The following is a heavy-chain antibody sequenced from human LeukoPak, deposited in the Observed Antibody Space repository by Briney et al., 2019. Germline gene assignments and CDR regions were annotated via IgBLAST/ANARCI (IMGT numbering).Heavy chain of an antibody. CDR1: GFSLSNARMG. J-gene: IGHJ3*02. D-gene: IGHD4-23*01. V-gene: IGHV2-26*01. CDR2: IFSNDEK. Sequence: SGPTLVNPTQTLTLTCTVSGFSLSNARMGVSWIRQPPGKALEWLAHIFSNDEKSYSTSLKSRLTISKDTSKSQVVLTMTNMDPVGTATYYCARITMVVIHDAFDIWGRGTMVTVSS. CDR3: ARITMVVIHDAFDI.